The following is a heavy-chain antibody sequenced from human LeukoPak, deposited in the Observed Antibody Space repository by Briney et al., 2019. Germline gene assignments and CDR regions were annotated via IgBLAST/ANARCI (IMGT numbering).Heavy chain of an antibody. CDR2: IIPIFGAT. J-gene: IGHJ6*03. Sequence: GASVKVSCKASGGSFINYAITWVRQAPGQGLEWMGRIIPIFGATTYAQKFQGRVTITADMGSSTAYLELTGLTSEDTALYFCAKQGAVRQDYYMDVWGNGTTVIVSS. D-gene: IGHD3-16*01. V-gene: IGHV1-69*06. CDR1: GGSFINYA. CDR3: AKQGAVRQDYYMDV.